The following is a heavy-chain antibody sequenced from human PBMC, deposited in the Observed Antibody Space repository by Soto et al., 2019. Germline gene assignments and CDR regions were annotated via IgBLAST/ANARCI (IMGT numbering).Heavy chain of an antibody. CDR1: GGSISSSSYF. Sequence: SETLSLTCTVSGGSISSSSYFWGWIRQPPGKGLEWIGSIYYRGSTYYNPSLKSRITISVDTSKNQFSLKLIFVTAADTAVYYCARRDSTNYYDNSAFPGGVGSWGQGTLVTVSS. CDR2: IYYRGST. J-gene: IGHJ4*02. V-gene: IGHV4-39*01. D-gene: IGHD3-22*01. CDR3: ARRDSTNYYDNSAFPGGVGS.